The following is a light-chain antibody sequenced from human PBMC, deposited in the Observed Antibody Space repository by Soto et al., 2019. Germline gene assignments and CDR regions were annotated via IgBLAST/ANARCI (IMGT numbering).Light chain of an antibody. CDR2: GAS. CDR3: QQRSNWPFT. V-gene: IGKV3D-20*02. CDR1: QSVSNNY. Sequence: IVLAQYPGPLSLSPGERATLSCRASQSVSNNYLAWYQQKPGQAPRLLIYGASNRATGIPDRFSGSGSGTDFTLTISRLEPEDFAVYYCQQRSNWPFTFGQGTRLEIK. J-gene: IGKJ5*01.